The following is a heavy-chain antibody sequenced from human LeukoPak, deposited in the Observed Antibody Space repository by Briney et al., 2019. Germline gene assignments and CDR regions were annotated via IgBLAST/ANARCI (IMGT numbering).Heavy chain of an antibody. CDR2: ISYDGSNK. CDR1: GFTFSSYA. V-gene: IGHV3-30-3*01. J-gene: IGHJ6*02. D-gene: IGHD3-16*01. Sequence: PGRSLRLSCAASGFTFSSYAMLWVRQAPGKGREGVAVISYDGSNKYYADSVKGRFTISRDNSKKTLYLQMNSLRAEDTAVYYCARVGDGDYYYYGMDVWGQGTTVTVSS. CDR3: ARVGDGDYYYYGMDV.